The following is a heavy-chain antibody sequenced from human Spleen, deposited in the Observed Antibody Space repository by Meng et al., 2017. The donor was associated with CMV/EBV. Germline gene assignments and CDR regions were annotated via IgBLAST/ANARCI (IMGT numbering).Heavy chain of an antibody. CDR3: ARKSSSWSNWFDP. D-gene: IGHD6-13*01. CDR2: INPLFGTA. J-gene: IGHJ5*02. V-gene: IGHV1-69*05. CDR1: GGTLSRHV. Sequence: SVKVSCKASGGTLSRHVISWVRQAPGQGLEWMGGINPLFGTANYAQKFQGRVTITTDESTSTAYMELSSLRSEDTAVYYCARKSSSWSNWFDPWGQGTPVTVSS.